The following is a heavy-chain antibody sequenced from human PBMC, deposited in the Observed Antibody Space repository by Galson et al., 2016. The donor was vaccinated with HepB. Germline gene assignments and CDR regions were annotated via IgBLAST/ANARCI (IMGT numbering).Heavy chain of an antibody. J-gene: IGHJ6*01. CDR1: GFSFSSFSSYA. CDR3: ARDNAWFGERKYYYYYGLDV. CDR2: IGGSGSGT. Sequence: SLRLSCAASGFSFSSFSSYAMSWVRQAPGKGLEWVSAIGGSGSGTYYADSVKGRFTISRDNSNNTLYLQMNRLRAEDTAVYYCARDNAWFGERKYYYYYGLDVWGQGTTVTVSS. D-gene: IGHD3-10*01. V-gene: IGHV3-23*01.